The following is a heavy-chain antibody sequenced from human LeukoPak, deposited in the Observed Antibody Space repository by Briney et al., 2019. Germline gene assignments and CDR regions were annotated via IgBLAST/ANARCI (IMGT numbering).Heavy chain of an antibody. V-gene: IGHV1-2*02. CDR3: ARSPQYYYDSSGYYPVPIDP. J-gene: IGHJ5*02. Sequence: ASVKVSCKASGYTFTGYYMHWVRQAPGQGLEWMGWINPNSGGTNYAQKFQGRVTMTRDTSISTAYMELSRLRSDDTAVYYCARSPQYYYDSSGYYPVPIDPWGQGTLVTVSS. CDR2: INPNSGGT. D-gene: IGHD3-22*01. CDR1: GYTFTGYY.